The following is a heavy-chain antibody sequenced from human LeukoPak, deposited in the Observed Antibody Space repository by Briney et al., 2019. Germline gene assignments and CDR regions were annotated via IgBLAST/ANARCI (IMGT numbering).Heavy chain of an antibody. Sequence: SETLSLTCTVSGGSISSYYWSWIRQPPGKGLEWIGYIYYSGGTNYNPSLKSRVTISVDTSKNQFSLKLSSVTAADTAVYYCARLLNGYFDYWGQGTLVTVSS. CDR2: IYYSGGT. CDR3: ARLLNGYFDY. J-gene: IGHJ4*02. CDR1: GGSISSYY. V-gene: IGHV4-59*01. D-gene: IGHD2-8*01.